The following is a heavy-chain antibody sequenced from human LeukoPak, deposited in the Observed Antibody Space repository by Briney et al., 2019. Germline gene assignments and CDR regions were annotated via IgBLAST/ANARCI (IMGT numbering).Heavy chain of an antibody. J-gene: IGHJ4*02. V-gene: IGHV3-7*01. CDR1: GFTVSSHW. D-gene: IGHD5-24*01. CDR2: INQDGSRK. CDR3: VRCEGYNSCYFDY. Sequence: GGSLRLSCGASGFTVSSHWMSWVSQARGKGLEWVANINQDGSRKNYVGSVKGRFTISRDNAKNSLELQMNSLRVEDTAVYYCVRCEGYNSCYFDYWGQGTLVTVSS.